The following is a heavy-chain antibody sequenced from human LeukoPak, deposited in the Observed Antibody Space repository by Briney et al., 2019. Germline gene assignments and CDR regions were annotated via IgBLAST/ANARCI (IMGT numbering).Heavy chain of an antibody. Sequence: GGSLRLSCTASGFIFSSYWMSWVRQAPGKGLEWVANIKYDGSVKYYVDSVKGRFTISRDNAKNSLYLQMNSLRAEDTAVYYCAREPPRERWFDTWGQGTLVTVYS. CDR3: AREPPRERWFDT. CDR1: GFIFSSYW. D-gene: IGHD1-1*01. V-gene: IGHV3-7*03. J-gene: IGHJ5*02. CDR2: IKYDGSVK.